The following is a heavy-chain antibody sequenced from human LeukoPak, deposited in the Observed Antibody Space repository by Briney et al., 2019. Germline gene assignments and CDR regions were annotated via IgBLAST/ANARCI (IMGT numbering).Heavy chain of an antibody. Sequence: ASVNVSCKASGYTFTIYGMSWVRQAPGQGLEGMGWISAYNGNTNYAQKLQGRVTMTTDTSTSTAYMELRSLRSDDTAVYYCARLGNYHYYYMDVWGKGTTVTVSS. J-gene: IGHJ6*03. CDR3: ARLGNYHYYYMDV. V-gene: IGHV1-18*01. CDR1: GYTFTIYG. D-gene: IGHD4-11*01. CDR2: ISAYNGNT.